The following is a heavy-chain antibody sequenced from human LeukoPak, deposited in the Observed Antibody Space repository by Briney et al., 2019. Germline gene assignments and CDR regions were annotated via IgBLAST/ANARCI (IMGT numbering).Heavy chain of an antibody. CDR1: GYTFTGYY. V-gene: IGHV1-2*02. J-gene: IGHJ4*02. CDR2: INPNSGGT. CDR3: ARDLWFGELFGY. Sequence: ASVKVSCEASGYTFTGYYMHWVRQAPGQGLEWMGWINPNSGGTNYAQKFQGRVTMTRDTSISTAYMELSRLRSDDTAVYYCARDLWFGELFGYWGQGTLVTVSS. D-gene: IGHD3-10*01.